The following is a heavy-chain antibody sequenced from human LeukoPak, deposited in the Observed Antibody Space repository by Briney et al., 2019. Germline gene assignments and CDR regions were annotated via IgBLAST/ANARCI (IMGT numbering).Heavy chain of an antibody. CDR1: GGSISSYY. D-gene: IGHD6-13*01. CDR2: IYYSGST. V-gene: IGHV4-59*01. J-gene: IGHJ6*03. CDR3: ARADSSSWYGDYYYYYMDV. Sequence: SETLSLTCTVSGGSISSYYWSWIRQPPGKGLEWIGYIYYSGSTNYNPSLKSRVTILVDTSKNQFSLKLSSVTAADTAVYYCARADSSSWYGDYYYYYMDVWGKGTTVTVSS.